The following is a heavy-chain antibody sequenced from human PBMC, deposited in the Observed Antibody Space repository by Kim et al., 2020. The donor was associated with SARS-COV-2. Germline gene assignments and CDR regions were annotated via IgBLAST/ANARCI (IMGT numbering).Heavy chain of an antibody. V-gene: IGHV4-59*08. Sequence: SETLSLTCRVSGGSLRTYYWTWIRQPPGKGLEWIGNIYHSGTTFYNPSLKSRVTLSVDTSKNEFSLKVISVTAADTAVYYCARLAALGRNDAFDIWGPGTRVTVSS. D-gene: IGHD3-16*01. CDR2: IYHSGTT. CDR3: ARLAALGRNDAFDI. CDR1: GGSLRTYY. J-gene: IGHJ3*02.